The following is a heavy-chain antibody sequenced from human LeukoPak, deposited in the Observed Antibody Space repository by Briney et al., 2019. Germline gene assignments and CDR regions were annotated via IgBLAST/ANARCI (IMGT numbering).Heavy chain of an antibody. D-gene: IGHD3-10*01. CDR1: GGSIS. Sequence: SETLSLTCTVSGGSISWIRQHPGKGLEWIGYIYYSGSTYYNPSLKSRVTISVDTSKNQLSLKLSSVTAADTAVYYCARACRDYYYYGMDVWGQGTTVTVSS. CDR2: IYYSGST. J-gene: IGHJ6*02. CDR3: ARACRDYYYYGMDV. V-gene: IGHV4-31*03.